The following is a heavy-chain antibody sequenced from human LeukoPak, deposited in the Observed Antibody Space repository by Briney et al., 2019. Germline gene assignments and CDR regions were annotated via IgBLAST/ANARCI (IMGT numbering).Heavy chain of an antibody. CDR1: GYTFTSYD. J-gene: IGHJ4*02. D-gene: IGHD3-22*01. Sequence: ASVKVSCKASGYTFTSYDINWVRQATGQGLEWMGWMNPNSGNTGYAQKFQGRATITRNTSISTAYMELSSLRSEDTAVYYCARVFVADSYDSSGYYYFDYWGQGTLVTVSS. CDR3: ARVFVADSYDSSGYYYFDY. V-gene: IGHV1-8*03. CDR2: MNPNSGNT.